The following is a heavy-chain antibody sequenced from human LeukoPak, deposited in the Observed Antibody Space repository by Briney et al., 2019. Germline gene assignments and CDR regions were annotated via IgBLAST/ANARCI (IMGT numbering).Heavy chain of an antibody. CDR1: GLTFSDYY. D-gene: IGHD3-22*01. V-gene: IGHV3-11*01. CDR2: ISSSGSTI. J-gene: IGHJ3*02. CDR3: ARDLLDDSSGSYAFDI. Sequence: TGGSLRLSCAASGLTFSDYYMSWIRQAPGKGLEGVSYISSSGSTIYYADSVKGRFTISRDNAKNSLYLQMNSLRAEDTAVYYCARDLLDDSSGSYAFDIWGQGTMVTVSS.